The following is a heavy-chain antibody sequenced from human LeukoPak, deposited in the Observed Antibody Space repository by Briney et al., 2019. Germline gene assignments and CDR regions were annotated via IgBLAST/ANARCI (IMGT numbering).Heavy chain of an antibody. D-gene: IGHD3-9*01. CDR2: IYYSGTT. V-gene: IGHV4-39*07. CDR3: ARDGRSVLRYFDWFPRRGYFDY. CDR1: GGLISISTYY. Sequence: SETLSLTCTVSGGLISISTYYWGWIRQPPGKGLEWIGSIYYSGTTHYNPSLKSRVTIAVDTSKNQFSLKLISVTAADTAVYYCARDGRSVLRYFDWFPRRGYFDYWGQGTLVTVSS. J-gene: IGHJ4*02.